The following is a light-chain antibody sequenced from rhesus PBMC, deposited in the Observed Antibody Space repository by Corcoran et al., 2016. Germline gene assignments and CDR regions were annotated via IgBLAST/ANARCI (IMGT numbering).Light chain of an antibody. CDR2: KAS. Sequence: DIQMTQSPSSLSASVGDTVTITCRASQRIRNWLAWYQQNPGKAPKLLIYKASSLQSGVPSGFSGSGSGTDFTLTISSLQSEDFATYYCQQYNSSPYSFGQGTKVEIK. J-gene: IGKJ2*01. V-gene: IGKV1-22*01. CDR3: QQYNSSPYS. CDR1: QRIRNW.